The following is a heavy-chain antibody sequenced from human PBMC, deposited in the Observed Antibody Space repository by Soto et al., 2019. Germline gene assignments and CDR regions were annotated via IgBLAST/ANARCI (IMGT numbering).Heavy chain of an antibody. CDR2: INYTGTT. Sequence: SETLSLTCAVNGGSFSGYSWTWIRQAPGKGLDWIGEINYTGTTNYSPSLKSRVTLSVDTSKNQFSLGLRSVSAADTAVYYCAREGGSGWYYYDYWGHGTLVTVSS. CDR1: GGSFSGYS. D-gene: IGHD6-19*01. V-gene: IGHV4-34*01. CDR3: AREGGSGWYYYDY. J-gene: IGHJ4*01.